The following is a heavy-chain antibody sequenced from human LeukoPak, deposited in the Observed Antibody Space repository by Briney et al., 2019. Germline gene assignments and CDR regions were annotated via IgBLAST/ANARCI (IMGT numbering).Heavy chain of an antibody. V-gene: IGHV3-30*18. CDR3: AKGEAYCGGDCYPARVGYMDV. CDR2: ISYDGSNK. J-gene: IGHJ6*02. Sequence: GGSLRLPCAASGFTFSSYGMHWVRQAPGKGLEWVAVISYDGSNKYYADSVKGRFTISRDNSKNTLYLQMNSLRAEDTAVYYCAKGEAYCGGDCYPARVGYMDVWGQGITVTVSS. CDR1: GFTFSSYG. D-gene: IGHD2-21*02.